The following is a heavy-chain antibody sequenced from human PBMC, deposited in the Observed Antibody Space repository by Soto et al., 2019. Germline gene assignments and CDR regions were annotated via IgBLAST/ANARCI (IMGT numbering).Heavy chain of an antibody. J-gene: IGHJ4*02. CDR3: ASLTQFNFESTAFQRLPC. Sequence: QVQLVQSGAEVKKPGSSVKVSCKASGGTFSNYAMTWVRQAPGQGLEWMGEIVPISGTTNYAQKFQGRVTISADESTSTAYMDLRSLRSEDTAVYFCASLTQFNFESTAFQRLPCWGQGTLVTVSS. CDR1: GGTFSNYA. D-gene: IGHD2-21*02. CDR2: IVPISGTT. V-gene: IGHV1-69*01.